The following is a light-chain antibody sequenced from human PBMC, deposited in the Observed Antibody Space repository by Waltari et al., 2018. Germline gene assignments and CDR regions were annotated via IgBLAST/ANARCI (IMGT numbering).Light chain of an antibody. V-gene: IGKV1-39*01. CDR3: QQSFNRPPT. CDR2: AAS. CDR1: QSISGY. J-gene: IGKJ4*01. Sequence: DIDMTQSPSSLSASVGDRVTITCRASQSISGYLHWYQQKQGRAPRLLIFAASNLQSGVPSRFSGSGSGTDFTLTISSLQPEDFATYYCQQSFNRPPTFGGGTKVEVK.